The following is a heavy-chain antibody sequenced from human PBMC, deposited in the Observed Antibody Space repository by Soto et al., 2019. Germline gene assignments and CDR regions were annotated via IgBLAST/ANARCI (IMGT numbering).Heavy chain of an antibody. CDR2: IIPIFGTA. CDR3: ARGLVLRYFDWFFTG. Sequence: ASVKVSCKASGGTFSSYAISWVRQAPGQGLEWMGGIIPIFGTANYAQKFQGRVTITADESTSTAYMELSSLRSEDTAVYYCARGLVLRYFDWFFTGWGQGTLVTVSS. CDR1: GGTFSSYA. D-gene: IGHD3-9*01. J-gene: IGHJ4*02. V-gene: IGHV1-69*13.